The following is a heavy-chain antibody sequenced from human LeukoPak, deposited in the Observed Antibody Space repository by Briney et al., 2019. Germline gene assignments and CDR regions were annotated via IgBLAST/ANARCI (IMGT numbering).Heavy chain of an antibody. CDR3: ARLRTYYDFWSGYSYDAFDI. J-gene: IGHJ3*02. V-gene: IGHV1-18*01. CDR1: GYTFTSYG. Sequence: ASVKVSCKASGYTFTSYGISWVRQAPGQVLEWMGWISAYSGNTNYAQKLQGRVTMTTDTSTSTAYMELRSLRSDDTAVYYCARLRTYYDFWSGYSYDAFDIWGQGTMVTVSS. CDR2: ISAYSGNT. D-gene: IGHD3-3*01.